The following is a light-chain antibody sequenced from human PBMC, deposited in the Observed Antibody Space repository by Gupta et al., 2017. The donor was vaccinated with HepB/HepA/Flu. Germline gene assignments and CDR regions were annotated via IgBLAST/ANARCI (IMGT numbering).Light chain of an antibody. Sequence: VLTQSPGTLSLSPGERATLSCRASQSFSRTFLAWYQQKAGQAPRLLIYGTSSRATGIPDRFSGSGSGTDFTLTISRLEPEDFAVYYCQQYGGSPLTFGGGTKVEIK. CDR3: QQYGGSPLT. V-gene: IGKV3-20*01. CDR1: QSFSRTF. J-gene: IGKJ4*01. CDR2: GTS.